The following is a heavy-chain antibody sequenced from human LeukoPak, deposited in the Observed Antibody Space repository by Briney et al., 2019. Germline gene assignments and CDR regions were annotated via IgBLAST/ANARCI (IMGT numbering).Heavy chain of an antibody. D-gene: IGHD6-13*01. J-gene: IGHJ4*02. Sequence: SETLSLTCSVSGGSISSYYWSWIRQPAGKGLEWIGRIYTSGSTNYNPSLKSRVTMSIDMSKNQFSLKLSSVTAADTAVYYCARRGSSWYFDYWGQGTLVTVSS. V-gene: IGHV4-4*07. CDR2: IYTSGST. CDR1: GGSISSYY. CDR3: ARRGSSWYFDY.